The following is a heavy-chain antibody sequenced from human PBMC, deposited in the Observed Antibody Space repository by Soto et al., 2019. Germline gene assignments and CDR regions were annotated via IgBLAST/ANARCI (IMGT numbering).Heavy chain of an antibody. Sequence: QVQLVESGGGVVQPGRSLRLSCAASGFTFSSYGMHWVRQAPGKGLEWVAVIWCDGSNKYYADSVKGRFTISRDNSKNTLYLQMNSLRAEDTAVYYCARRGVVTGGAFDIWGQGTMVTVSS. CDR2: IWCDGSNK. CDR1: GFTFSSYG. V-gene: IGHV3-33*01. J-gene: IGHJ3*02. CDR3: ARRGVVTGGAFDI. D-gene: IGHD2-21*02.